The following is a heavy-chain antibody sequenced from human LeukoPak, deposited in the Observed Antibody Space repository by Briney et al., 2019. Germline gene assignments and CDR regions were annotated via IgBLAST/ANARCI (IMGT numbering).Heavy chain of an antibody. Sequence: GGSLRLSCAASGFTFSNAWMNWVRQAPGKGLEWVGRIKSKTDGGTTDYAATVKGRITISRDDSKNTLYLQMNSLKTEDTAVYYCTTAGDYYDSSGYSYYFDYWGQGTLVTVSS. CDR1: GFTFSNAW. J-gene: IGHJ4*02. V-gene: IGHV3-15*07. CDR3: TTAGDYYDSSGYSYYFDY. CDR2: IKSKTDGGTT. D-gene: IGHD3-22*01.